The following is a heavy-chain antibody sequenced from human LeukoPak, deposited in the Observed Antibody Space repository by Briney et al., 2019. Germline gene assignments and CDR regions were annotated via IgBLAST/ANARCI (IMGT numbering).Heavy chain of an antibody. Sequence: KSSETLSLTCTVSGGSISSYYWSWIRQPPGKGLEWIGYIYYSGSTNYNPSLKSRVTISVDTSKNQFSLKLSSVTAADTAVYYCAKGLMGDSVYFNHWGQGTLVTVSS. CDR1: GGSISSYY. D-gene: IGHD3-16*01. CDR3: AKGLMGDSVYFNH. V-gene: IGHV4-59*01. CDR2: IYYSGST. J-gene: IGHJ4*02.